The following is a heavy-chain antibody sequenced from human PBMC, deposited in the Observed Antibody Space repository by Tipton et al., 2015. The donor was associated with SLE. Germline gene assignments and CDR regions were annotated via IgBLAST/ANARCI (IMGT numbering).Heavy chain of an antibody. CDR2: IYHSGKT. D-gene: IGHD3-10*01. J-gene: IGHJ5*02. Sequence: TLSLTCVVSDYSISYGYYWGWFRQPPGEGLEWIGSIYHSGKTYYKLSLKSRVTISVDTSKNQFSLKLSSVTAADTAVYYCARDSITMVQGDTVSLSWLDPWGQGTLVTVSS. V-gene: IGHV4-38-2*02. CDR3: ARDSITMVQGDTVSLSWLDP. CDR1: DYSISYGYY.